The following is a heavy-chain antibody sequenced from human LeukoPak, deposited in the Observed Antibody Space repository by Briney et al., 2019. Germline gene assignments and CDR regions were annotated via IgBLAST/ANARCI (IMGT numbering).Heavy chain of an antibody. CDR2: LRGDGET. CDR3: AKASWVSNVDAVL. V-gene: IGHV3-23*01. J-gene: IGHJ4*02. CDR1: GFIFRNYA. Sequence: GGSLRLSCAASGFIFRNYAMSWVRQGPARGLEWVSSLRGDGETSYADSVKGRFTLSRDDSRNTVYFQLNNLRVDDTAIYYCAKASWVSNVDAVLWGQGTLVTVSS. D-gene: IGHD3-16*01.